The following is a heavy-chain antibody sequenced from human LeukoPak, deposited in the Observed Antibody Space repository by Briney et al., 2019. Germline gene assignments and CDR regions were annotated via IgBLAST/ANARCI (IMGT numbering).Heavy chain of an antibody. CDR3: ARRAGAYSHPYDY. CDR1: GFTVSSNS. Sequence: GGSLRLSCGASGFTVSSNSMSWVRQAPGKGLEWVSFIYSDNTHYSDSVKGRFTISRDNSKNTLYLQMNSLRAEDTAVYYCARRAGAYSHPYDYWGQGTLVTVSS. D-gene: IGHD4/OR15-4a*01. CDR2: IYSDNT. V-gene: IGHV3-53*01. J-gene: IGHJ4*02.